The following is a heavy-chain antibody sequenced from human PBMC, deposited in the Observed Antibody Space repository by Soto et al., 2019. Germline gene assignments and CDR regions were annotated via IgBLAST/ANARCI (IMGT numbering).Heavy chain of an antibody. V-gene: IGHV3-9*01. CDR2: ISWNSGSI. D-gene: IGHD4-17*01. Sequence: GGSLRLSCAASGFTFDDYAMHWVRQAPGKGLEWVSGISWNSGSIGYADSVKGRFTISRDNAKNSLYLQMNSLRAEDTALYYCAKDVTYGDYAYFDYWGQGTLVTVSS. J-gene: IGHJ4*02. CDR1: GFTFDDYA. CDR3: AKDVTYGDYAYFDY.